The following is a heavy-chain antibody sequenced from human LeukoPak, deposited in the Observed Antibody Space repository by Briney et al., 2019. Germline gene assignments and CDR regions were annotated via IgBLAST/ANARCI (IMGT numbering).Heavy chain of an antibody. V-gene: IGHV1-2*02. Sequence: GASVKVSCKASGYTFTGYYMHWVRQAPGQGLEWMGWINPNSGGTNYAQKFQGRVTMTRDTSISTAYMELSRLRSDDTAVYYCARVLNNWIYGPNWFDRWGQGTLVTVSS. D-gene: IGHD1-7*01. CDR2: INPNSGGT. CDR1: GYTFTGYY. CDR3: ARVLNNWIYGPNWFDR. J-gene: IGHJ5*02.